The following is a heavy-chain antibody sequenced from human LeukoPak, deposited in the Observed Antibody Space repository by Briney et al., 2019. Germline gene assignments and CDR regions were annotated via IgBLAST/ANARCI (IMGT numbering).Heavy chain of an antibody. CDR1: GFTFNRLG. Sequence: GGSLRLSCATSGFTFNRLGMHWVRQAPGKGLEWVAVIWYDGSNKDYADSVKGRFTISRDNSKSTLYLQMNSLRAGDTATFYCAKDNYYGSSAVIDYWGQGALVTVSS. D-gene: IGHD3-22*01. V-gene: IGHV3-30*02. CDR3: AKDNYYGSSAVIDY. J-gene: IGHJ4*02. CDR2: IWYDGSNK.